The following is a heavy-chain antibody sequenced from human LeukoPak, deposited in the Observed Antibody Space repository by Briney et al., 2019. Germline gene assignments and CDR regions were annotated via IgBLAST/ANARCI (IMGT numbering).Heavy chain of an antibody. J-gene: IGHJ4*02. CDR3: ARISPRNLLRLGELSLFPSYFDY. Sequence: SETLSLTCAVYGDSFSGYYWSWIRQPPGKGLEWIGEINHSGSTNYNPSLKSRVTISVDTSKNQFSLKLSSVTAADTAVYYCARISPRNLLRLGELSLFPSYFDYWGQGTLVTVSS. D-gene: IGHD3-16*02. CDR2: INHSGST. V-gene: IGHV4-34*01. CDR1: GDSFSGYY.